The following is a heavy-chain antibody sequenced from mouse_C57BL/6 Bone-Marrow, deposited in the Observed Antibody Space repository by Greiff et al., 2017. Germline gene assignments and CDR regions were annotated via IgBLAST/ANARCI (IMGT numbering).Heavy chain of an antibody. Sequence: EVMLVESGGGLVKPGGSLKLSCAASGFTFSSYAMSWVRQTPEKRLGWVATISDGGSYTYYPDNVKGRFTISRDNAKNNLYLQMSHLKSEDTAMYYCARDSSGGYFDYWGQGTTLTVSS. V-gene: IGHV5-4*01. D-gene: IGHD3-2*02. CDR3: ARDSSGGYFDY. CDR2: ISDGGSYT. J-gene: IGHJ2*01. CDR1: GFTFSSYA.